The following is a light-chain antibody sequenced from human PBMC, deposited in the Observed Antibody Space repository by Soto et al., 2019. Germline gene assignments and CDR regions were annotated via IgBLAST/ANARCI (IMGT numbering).Light chain of an antibody. CDR3: QQYGSSPWT. CDR1: QSVSSSY. J-gene: IGKJ1*01. Sequence: EIVLTQSPGTLSLSPGEGATLSCRASQSVSSSYLAWYQHKPGQAPRLLIYAASSRATGIPDRFSGSGSGTDFTLTVSRLEPEDFAVYYCQQYGSSPWTFGQGTKVDIK. V-gene: IGKV3-20*01. CDR2: AAS.